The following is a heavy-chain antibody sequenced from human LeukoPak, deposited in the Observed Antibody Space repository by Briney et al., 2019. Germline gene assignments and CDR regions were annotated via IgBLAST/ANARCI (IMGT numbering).Heavy chain of an antibody. J-gene: IGHJ4*02. V-gene: IGHV3-7*01. CDR3: ARDLLGNSGSYLRHPNGPPFDY. Sequence: GGSLRLSCAASGFTFSKYWMSWIRQAPGKGLEWAAHISEDGSNKYYVESVKGRFTISRDNAKNTLYLQMNSLRAEDTAVYYCARDLLGNSGSYLRHPNGPPFDYWGQGTLVTVSS. CDR2: ISEDGSNK. CDR1: GFTFSKYW. D-gene: IGHD1-26*01.